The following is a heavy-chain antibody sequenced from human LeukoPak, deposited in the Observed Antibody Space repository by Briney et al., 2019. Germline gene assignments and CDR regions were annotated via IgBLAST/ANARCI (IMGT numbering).Heavy chain of an antibody. Sequence: SETLSLTCAVYGGSFSGYYWSWIRQPPGKGLEWIGEINHSGSTNYNPSLKSRVTISVDTSKNQFSLKLSSVTAADTAVYYCARQTKAPRPKYFDYWGQGTLVTVSS. CDR2: INHSGST. J-gene: IGHJ4*02. CDR1: GGSFSGYY. CDR3: ARQTKAPRPKYFDY. V-gene: IGHV4-34*01.